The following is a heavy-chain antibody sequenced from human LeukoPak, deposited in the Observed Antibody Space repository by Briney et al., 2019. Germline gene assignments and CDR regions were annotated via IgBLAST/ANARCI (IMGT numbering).Heavy chain of an antibody. CDR3: ARDISRTMNV. CDR2: INTDGSTT. CDR1: GFTFSSRW. J-gene: IGHJ6*02. D-gene: IGHD2/OR15-2a*01. V-gene: IGHV3-74*01. Sequence: GGSLRLSCVASGFTFSSRWMHWVRQAPGKGLVWVSIINTDGSTTRYADFVEGRFTISRDNARNTLYLEMNSLRVEDTAVYFCARDISRTMNVWGQGTTVTV.